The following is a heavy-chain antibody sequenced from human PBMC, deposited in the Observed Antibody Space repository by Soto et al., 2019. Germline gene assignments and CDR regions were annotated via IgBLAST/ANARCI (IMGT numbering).Heavy chain of an antibody. J-gene: IGHJ6*02. CDR3: ARGESSGWYDFYYYGMDV. V-gene: IGHV3-33*01. D-gene: IGHD6-19*01. CDR1: GFTFSSYG. Sequence: QVQLVESGGGVVQPGRSLRLSCAASGFTFSSYGMHWVRQAPGKGLEWVAVIWYDGSNKYYADSVKGRFTISRDNSKNTLYLQMNSLRAEDTALYYCARGESSGWYDFYYYGMDVWGQGTTVTVSS. CDR2: IWYDGSNK.